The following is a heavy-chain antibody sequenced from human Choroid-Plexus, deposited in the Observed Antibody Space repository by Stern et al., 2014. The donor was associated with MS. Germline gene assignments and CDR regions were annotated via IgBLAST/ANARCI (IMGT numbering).Heavy chain of an antibody. Sequence: VQLVESGAEVKKPGASVKVSCKASGSTFTSYGISWVRQAPGKGLEWMGWISAYNGNTNYAQKLQGRVTLTTDTSTSTAYMELRSLRSDDTAVYYCARGPLGIFDSSGDEFRYYYGLGVWGQGTTVTVSS. D-gene: IGHD6-19*01. J-gene: IGHJ6*02. CDR3: ARGPLGIFDSSGDEFRYYYGLGV. CDR1: GSTFTSYG. V-gene: IGHV1-18*01. CDR2: ISAYNGNT.